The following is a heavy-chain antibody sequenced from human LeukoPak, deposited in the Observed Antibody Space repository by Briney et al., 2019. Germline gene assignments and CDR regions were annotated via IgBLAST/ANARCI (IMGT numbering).Heavy chain of an antibody. CDR2: IYYSGST. J-gene: IGHJ4*02. Sequence: SETLSLTCTVSGGSISSYYWSWIRQPPGKGLEWIGYIYYSGSTNYNPSLKSRVTISVDTSKNQFSLRLSSVTAADTAVYYCARAGRGVIRSFDYWGQGTLITVSS. CDR1: GGSISSYY. V-gene: IGHV4-59*01. D-gene: IGHD3-10*01. CDR3: ARAGRGVIRSFDY.